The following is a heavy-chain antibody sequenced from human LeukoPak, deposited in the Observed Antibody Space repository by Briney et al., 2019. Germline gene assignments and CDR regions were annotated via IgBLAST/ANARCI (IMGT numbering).Heavy chain of an antibody. CDR3: ARDLKRRVYYDSSGSDDAFDI. CDR1: GFTFSSYS. CDR2: ISSSSSYI. D-gene: IGHD3-22*01. J-gene: IGHJ3*02. Sequence: GGSLRLSCAASGFTFSSYSMNWVRQAPGKGLEWVSFISSSSSYIDYADSVKGRFTISRDNAKNSLYLQMNSLRAEDTAVYYCARDLKRRVYYDSSGSDDAFDIWGQGTMVTVSS. V-gene: IGHV3-21*01.